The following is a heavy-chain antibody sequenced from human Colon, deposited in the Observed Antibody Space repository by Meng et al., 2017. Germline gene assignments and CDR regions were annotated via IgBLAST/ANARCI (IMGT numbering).Heavy chain of an antibody. CDR1: GYTFTAYY. V-gene: IGHV1-2*06. CDR3: ARDTTMTTGF. Sequence: ASVKVSCKASGYTFTAYYVHWVRQAPGQGLEWMRRINPNSGGTNYAQKFQGRVTMTRDTSISTAYMELSRLRSDDTAVYYCARDTTMTTGFWGQGTLVTVSS. J-gene: IGHJ4*02. CDR2: INPNSGGT. D-gene: IGHD4-17*01.